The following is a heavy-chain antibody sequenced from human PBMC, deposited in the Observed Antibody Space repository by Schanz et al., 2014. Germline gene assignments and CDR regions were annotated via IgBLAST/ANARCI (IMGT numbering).Heavy chain of an antibody. D-gene: IGHD5-12*01. CDR2: LYIGGGST. CDR3: ARDGGRDGYNLAFDV. CDR1: GFTVSTNY. Sequence: VPLVESGGDVVQPGRSLRLSCAVSGFTVSTNYMSWVRQAPGKGLEWVSSLYIGGGSTRYADSVKGRFIISRDSSKNTLFLQMNSLRAEDTAVYFCARDGGRDGYNLAFDVWGQGTLVTVSS. V-gene: IGHV3-53*01. J-gene: IGHJ3*01.